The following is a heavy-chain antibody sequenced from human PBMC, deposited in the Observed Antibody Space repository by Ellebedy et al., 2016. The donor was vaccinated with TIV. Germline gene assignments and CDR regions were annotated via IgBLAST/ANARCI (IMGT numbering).Heavy chain of an antibody. CDR1: GVSITTNY. CDR3: ARPYGSGWLGRSAFDI. V-gene: IGHV4-59*12. CDR2: IYYGGGL. J-gene: IGHJ3*02. D-gene: IGHD6-19*01. Sequence: MPSETLSLTCTVSGVSITTNYWSWIRQTPGKGLEWIGYIYYGGGLTYNPSLKRRVTLSLDTSKNHFSLNLTSVTAADTAVYYCARPYGSGWLGRSAFDIWGQGTLVTVSS.